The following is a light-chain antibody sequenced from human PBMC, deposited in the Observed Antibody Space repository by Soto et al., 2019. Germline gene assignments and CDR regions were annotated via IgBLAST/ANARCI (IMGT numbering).Light chain of an antibody. CDR2: LNSDGSH. CDR3: QTWGTGIQGV. CDR1: SGHSSYA. Sequence: QSVLTQSPSASASLGASVKLTCTLSSGHSSYAIAWHQQQPEKGPRYLMKLNSDGSHSKGDGIPDRFSGSSSGAERYLTISGRQSEDEADYYCQTWGTGIQGVFGGGTKLTVL. V-gene: IGLV4-69*01. J-gene: IGLJ3*02.